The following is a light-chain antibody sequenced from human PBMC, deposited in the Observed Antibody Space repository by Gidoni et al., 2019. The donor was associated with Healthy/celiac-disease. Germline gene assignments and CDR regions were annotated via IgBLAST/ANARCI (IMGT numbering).Light chain of an antibody. J-gene: IGLJ2*01. CDR2: GKN. V-gene: IGLV3-19*01. CDR3: NSRDSSGNHRGV. CDR1: SPRSYY. Sequence: SSELTQDPAVSVALGQTVRITCQGDSPRSYYASWYQHKPGQAPVLVIYGKNNRPSGIPDRFSGSSSGNTASLTITGSQAEDEADYYCNSRDSSGNHRGVFGGGTKLTVL.